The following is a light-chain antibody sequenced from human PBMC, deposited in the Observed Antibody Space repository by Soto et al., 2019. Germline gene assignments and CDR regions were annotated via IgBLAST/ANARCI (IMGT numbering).Light chain of an antibody. Sequence: EIVMTQSPSSLSVSVGDRATLSCRASQSVRSNLAWYQQKPGQAPKLLIYDASTRATGIPARFSGSGSGTEFTITISSLEYEDFAVYYYQEYNNWWTFGQGTKVEIK. CDR2: DAS. V-gene: IGKV3-15*01. J-gene: IGKJ1*01. CDR3: QEYNNWWT. CDR1: QSVRSN.